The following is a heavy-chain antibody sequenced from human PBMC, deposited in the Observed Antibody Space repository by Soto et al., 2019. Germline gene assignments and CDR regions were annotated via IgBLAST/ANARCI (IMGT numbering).Heavy chain of an antibody. J-gene: IGHJ3*02. CDR3: ARPIAMIVPGAFDI. V-gene: IGHV5-10-1*01. D-gene: IGHD3-22*01. CDR2: IDPSDSYT. CDR1: GYSFTSYW. Sequence: ESLKISCKGSGYSFTSYWISWVRQMPGKGLEWMGRIDPSDSYTNYSPSFQGHVTISADKSISTAYLQWSSVKASYTATYYCARPIAMIVPGAFDIWGLGTMVTV.